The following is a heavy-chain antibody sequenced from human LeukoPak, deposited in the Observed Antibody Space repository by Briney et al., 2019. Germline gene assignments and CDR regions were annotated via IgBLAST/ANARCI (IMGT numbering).Heavy chain of an antibody. CDR3: ARANARYCSGGSCYSLLDY. CDR2: ISYDGSNK. Sequence: GGSLRLSCAASGFTFSSYAMHWVRQAPGKGLEWVAVISYDGSNKYYADSVKGRFTISRDNSKNTLYLQMNSLRAEDTAVYYCARANARYCSGGSCYSLLDYWGQGTLVTVSS. D-gene: IGHD2-15*01. V-gene: IGHV3-30-3*01. CDR1: GFTFSSYA. J-gene: IGHJ4*02.